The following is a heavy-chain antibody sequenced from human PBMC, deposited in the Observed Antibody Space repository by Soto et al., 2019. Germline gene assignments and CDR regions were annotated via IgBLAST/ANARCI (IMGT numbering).Heavy chain of an antibody. V-gene: IGHV4-31*03. J-gene: IGHJ6*02. Sequence: QVPLQESGPGLVKPSQTLSLTCPVSGGSISSGGYYWSWIRQHPGKGLEWIGYIYYSGSTYYNPSLKRRVTISVDTSKNQFSLKLSSVTAADTAVYYCARLCITMIVLGSYGMDVWGHGTTVTVSS. D-gene: IGHD3-22*01. CDR2: IYYSGST. CDR3: ARLCITMIVLGSYGMDV. CDR1: GGSISSGGYY.